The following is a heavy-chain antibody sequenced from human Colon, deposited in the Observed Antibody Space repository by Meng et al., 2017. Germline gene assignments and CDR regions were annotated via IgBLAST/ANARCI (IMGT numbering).Heavy chain of an antibody. CDR2: IYDNGYT. V-gene: IGHV4-30-2*06. D-gene: IGHD3-16*01. J-gene: IGHJ4*02. CDR1: VDSFTTTLST. CDR3: ARGYRGSTYFAY. Sequence: QMQLQESGSRLVNPSQTLSLPCAVSVDSFTTTLSTWSWIRQSPGKGLEWIGNIYDNGYTYYSPSLRSRVTISVDRSNNQFSLNLNSVTAADTAVYFCARGYRGSTYFAYWGQGILVTVSS.